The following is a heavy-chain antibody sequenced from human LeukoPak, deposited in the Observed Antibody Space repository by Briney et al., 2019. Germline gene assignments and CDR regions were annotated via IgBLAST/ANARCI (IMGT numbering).Heavy chain of an antibody. V-gene: IGHV3-30*04. D-gene: IGHD3-22*01. J-gene: IGHJ4*02. CDR1: GFTFSSYA. CDR3: AKSYYDSTGYRGDFDY. Sequence: GGSLRLSCAASGFTFSSYAMHWVRQVPGKGLEWVAVISHDGSNKYYADSVKGRFTISRDNSKNTLYLQMNSLRAEDTAVYYCAKSYYDSTGYRGDFDYWGQGTLVTVSS. CDR2: ISHDGSNK.